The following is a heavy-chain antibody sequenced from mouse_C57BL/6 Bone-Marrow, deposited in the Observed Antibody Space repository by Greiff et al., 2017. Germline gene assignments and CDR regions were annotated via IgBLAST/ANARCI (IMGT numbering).Heavy chain of an antibody. J-gene: IGHJ1*03. V-gene: IGHV1-59*01. CDR1: GYTFTSYW. CDR3: ARRSGLVYVDV. D-gene: IGHD3-3*01. Sequence: QVQLQQPGAELVRPGTSVKLSCKASGYTFTSYWMHWVKQRPGQGLEWIGVIDPSDSYTNYNQKFKGKATLTVDTSSSTAYMQLSSLTSEDSAVYYCARRSGLVYVDVWGTGTTVTVSS. CDR2: IDPSDSYT.